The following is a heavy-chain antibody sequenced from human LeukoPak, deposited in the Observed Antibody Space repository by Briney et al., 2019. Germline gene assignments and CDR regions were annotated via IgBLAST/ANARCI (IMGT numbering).Heavy chain of an antibody. CDR2: IYYSGST. V-gene: IGHV4-59*01. CDR1: GGSISSYY. CDR3: ARPHYYYYYMDV. Sequence: SETLSLTCTVSGGSISSYYWSWLRQPPGKGLEWIGYIYYSGSTNYNPSLKSRVTISVDTSKNQFSLKLSSVTAADTAVYYCARPHYYYYYMDVWGKGTTVTVSS. J-gene: IGHJ6*03.